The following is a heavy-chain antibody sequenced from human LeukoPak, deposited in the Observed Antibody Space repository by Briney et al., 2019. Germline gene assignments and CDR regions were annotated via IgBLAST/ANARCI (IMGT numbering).Heavy chain of an antibody. Sequence: GGSLRLSCAASGFTFSDYAMHWVRQAPGKELEYVSAISSNGGSIHYANSVKGRFTISRDNSKNTLYLQMDSLRAEDTAVYYCARDRLASIAVAGGYYYYYMDVWGKGTTVTVSS. D-gene: IGHD6-19*01. CDR3: ARDRLASIAVAGGYYYYYMDV. CDR1: GFTFSDYA. J-gene: IGHJ6*03. V-gene: IGHV3-64*01. CDR2: ISSNGGSI.